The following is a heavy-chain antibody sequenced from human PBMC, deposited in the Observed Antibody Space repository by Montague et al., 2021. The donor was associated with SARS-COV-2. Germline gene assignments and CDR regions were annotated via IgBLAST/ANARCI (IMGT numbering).Heavy chain of an antibody. J-gene: IGHJ6*02. V-gene: IGHV4-39*02. CDR1: GGSISSSSYY. CDR3: ARGGTYHYGMDV. D-gene: IGHD3-16*01. CDR2: IYYSGST. Sequence: SETLSLTCTVSGGSISSSSYYWGWICQPPGKGLEWIGSIYYSGSTYYNPSLKSRVTIFIDKSKNHFSLQLSSVTAADTAVYYCARGGTYHYGMDVWGQGTTVAVSS.